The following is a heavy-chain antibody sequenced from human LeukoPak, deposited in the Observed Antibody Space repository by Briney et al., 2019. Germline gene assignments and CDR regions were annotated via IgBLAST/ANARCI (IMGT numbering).Heavy chain of an antibody. V-gene: IGHV3-7*01. CDR3: ARGAVAGGYCTNGVCSYNWFDP. J-gene: IGHJ5*02. CDR1: GFTFSSYW. D-gene: IGHD2-8*01. CDR2: IKQDGSEK. Sequence: PGGSLRLSCAASGFTFSSYWMSWVRQAPGKGLEWVANIKQDGSEKYYVDSVKGRFTISRDNAKNSLYLQMNSLRDEDTAVYYCARGAVAGGYCTNGVCSYNWFDPWGQGTLVTVSS.